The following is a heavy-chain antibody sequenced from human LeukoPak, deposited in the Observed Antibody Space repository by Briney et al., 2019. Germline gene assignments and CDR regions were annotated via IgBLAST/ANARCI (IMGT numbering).Heavy chain of an antibody. CDR1: GDSINSYY. J-gene: IGHJ5*02. Sequence: SETQSLTCPVSGDSINSYYWSWIRQPPGKGLEWIGDIYYSGSANYNPSFKSRVIISIDTSMNQFSLKLRSVTAADTAVYYCARGYSSNWYPAYSWFDPWGQGILVTVSS. V-gene: IGHV4-59*01. CDR3: ARGYSSNWYPAYSWFDP. D-gene: IGHD1-1*01. CDR2: IYYSGSA.